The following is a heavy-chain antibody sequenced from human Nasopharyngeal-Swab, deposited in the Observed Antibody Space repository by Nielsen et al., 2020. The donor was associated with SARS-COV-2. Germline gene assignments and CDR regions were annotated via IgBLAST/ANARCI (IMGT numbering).Heavy chain of an antibody. D-gene: IGHD5-24*01. CDR3: ARESLGDGYNGGVDY. CDR2: IGTGGTTR. CDR1: GFTFSNAW. V-gene: IGHV3-11*01. Sequence: GGSLRLSCAASGFTFSNAWMSWVRQTPGKGLEWVACIGTGGTTRLYADSVKGRFTISRDNAKNSLSLQLNSLRAEDTAIYYCARESLGDGYNGGVDYWGQGTLVTVSS. J-gene: IGHJ4*02.